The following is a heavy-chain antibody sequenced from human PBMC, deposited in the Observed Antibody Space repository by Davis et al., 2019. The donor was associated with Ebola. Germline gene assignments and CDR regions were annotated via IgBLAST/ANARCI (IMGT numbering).Heavy chain of an antibody. CDR2: ISYDGSNK. Sequence: GESLKISCAASGFTFSSYSMNWVRQAPGKGLEWVAVISYDGSNKYYADSVKGRLTISRDNSQNTLYLQMNSLKTEDTAVYYCTTVTEAGMDVWGKGTTVTVSS. CDR3: TTVTEAGMDV. CDR1: GFTFSSYS. J-gene: IGHJ6*04. V-gene: IGHV3-30*03.